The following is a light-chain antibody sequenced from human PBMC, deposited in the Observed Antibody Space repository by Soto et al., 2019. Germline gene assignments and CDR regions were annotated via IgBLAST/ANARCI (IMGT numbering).Light chain of an antibody. J-gene: IGKJ3*01. Sequence: TLSLSPGERATLSCRASQSVSSYLAWYQQKPGQAPRLLIYDVSNRATGIPARFSGSGSGTDFTLTISSLEPEDFAVYYCQQRSNWPRFTFGPGTKVDIK. CDR1: QSVSSY. CDR2: DVS. V-gene: IGKV3-11*01. CDR3: QQRSNWPRFT.